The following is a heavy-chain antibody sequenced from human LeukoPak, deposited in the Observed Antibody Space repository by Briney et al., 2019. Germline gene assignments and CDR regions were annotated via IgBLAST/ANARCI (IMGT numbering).Heavy chain of an antibody. CDR1: GGSFSGYC. J-gene: IGHJ2*01. CDR2: IYTSGST. CDR3: ARVKWLRYYDSSGYDIGYFDL. V-gene: IGHV4-59*10. Sequence: KTSETLSLTCAVYGGSFSGYCWSWIRQPAGKGLEWIGRIYTSGSTNYNPSLKSRVTMSVDTSKNQFSLKLSSVTAADTAVYYCARVKWLRYYDSSGYDIGYFDLWGRGTLVTVSS. D-gene: IGHD3-22*01.